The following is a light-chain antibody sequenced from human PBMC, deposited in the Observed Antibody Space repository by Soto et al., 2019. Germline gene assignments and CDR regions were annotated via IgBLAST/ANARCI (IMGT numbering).Light chain of an antibody. CDR1: QSVSSY. J-gene: IGKJ1*01. CDR3: QQYDNWPRT. Sequence: EIVLTQSPATLSLSPGERATLSCMASQSVSSYLAWYQQKPGQAPRLLIYGASSRATGIPDRFSGSGSGTDFTLTISSLQSEDFAVYYCQQYDNWPRTFGQGTKVDI. CDR2: GAS. V-gene: IGKV3D-15*01.